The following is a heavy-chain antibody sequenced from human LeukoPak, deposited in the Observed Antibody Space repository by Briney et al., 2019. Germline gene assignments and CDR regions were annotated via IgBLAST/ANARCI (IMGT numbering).Heavy chain of an antibody. V-gene: IGHV1-2*02. CDR3: ARDQEYPQWLVHVPDY. D-gene: IGHD6-19*01. CDR2: INPNSGGT. Sequence: ASVKVSCKASGYTFTCYYMHWVRQAPGQGLEWMGWINPNSGGTNYAQKFQGRVTMTRDTSISTAYMELSRLRSDDTAVYYCARDQEYPQWLVHVPDYWGQGTLVTVSS. CDR1: GYTFTCYY. J-gene: IGHJ4*02.